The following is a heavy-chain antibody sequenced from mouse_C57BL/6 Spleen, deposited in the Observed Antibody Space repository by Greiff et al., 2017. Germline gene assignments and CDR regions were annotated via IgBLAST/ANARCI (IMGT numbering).Heavy chain of an antibody. D-gene: IGHD2-1*01. V-gene: IGHV5-6*01. CDR1: GFTFSSYG. J-gene: IGHJ3*01. Sequence: VQRVESGGDLVKPGGSLKLSCAASGFTFSSYGMSWVRQTPDKRLEWVATISSGGSYTYYPDSVKGRFTISRDNAKNTLYLQMSSLKSEDTAMYYCARGGGNSFAYWGQGTLVTVSA. CDR2: ISSGGSYT. CDR3: ARGGGNSFAY.